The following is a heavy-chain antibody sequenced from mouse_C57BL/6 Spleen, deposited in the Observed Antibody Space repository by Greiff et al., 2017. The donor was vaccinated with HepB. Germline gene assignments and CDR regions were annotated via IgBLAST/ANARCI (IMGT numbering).Heavy chain of an antibody. J-gene: IGHJ2*01. CDR3: ARGITTPLGRYFDY. CDR1: GYTFTDYY. D-gene: IGHD1-1*01. V-gene: IGHV1-76*01. CDR2: IYPGSGNT. Sequence: VKLMESGAELVRPGASVKLSCKASGYTFTDYYINWVKQRPGQGLEWIARIYPGSGNTYYNEKFKGKATLTAEKSSSTAYMQLSSLTSEDSAVYFCARGITTPLGRYFDYWGQGTTLTVSS.